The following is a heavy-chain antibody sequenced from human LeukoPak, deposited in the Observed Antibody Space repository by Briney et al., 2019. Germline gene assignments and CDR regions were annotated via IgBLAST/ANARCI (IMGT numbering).Heavy chain of an antibody. J-gene: IGHJ6*02. CDR3: TKDISASGNYGMDV. CDR1: GFNFDDYA. V-gene: IGHV3-9*01. Sequence: PGGSLRLSCAASGFNFDDYAMHWVRQAAGKGLEWVSAITWNSGSIGYADSVKGRITISRDNAKNSLYLQMNSLRAEDTALYYCTKDISASGNYGMDVWGQGTTVTVSS. D-gene: IGHD2-15*01. CDR2: ITWNSGSI.